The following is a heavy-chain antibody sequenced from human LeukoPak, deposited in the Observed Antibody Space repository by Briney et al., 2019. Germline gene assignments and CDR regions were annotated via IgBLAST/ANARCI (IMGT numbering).Heavy chain of an antibody. CDR1: GFTFSSYS. V-gene: IGHV3-48*01. CDR3: ARAASGYYYYYYMDV. Sequence: GGSLRLSCAASGFTFSSYSMNWVRQAPGKGLEWVSYISSSSSTIYYADSVKGRFTISRDNANNSLYLQMNSLRAEDTAVYYCARAASGYYYYYYMDVWGEGTTVTVSS. J-gene: IGHJ6*03. D-gene: IGHD1-26*01. CDR2: ISSSSSTI.